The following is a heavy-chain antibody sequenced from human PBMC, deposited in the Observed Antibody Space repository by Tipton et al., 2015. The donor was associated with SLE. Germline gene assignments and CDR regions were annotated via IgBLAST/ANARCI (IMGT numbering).Heavy chain of an antibody. CDR3: ARHLGAHNWNY. J-gene: IGHJ4*02. V-gene: IGHV4-39*01. CDR2: VYYTGTT. CDR1: GDSISGTNYS. D-gene: IGHD1-20*01. Sequence: TLSLTCTVSGDSISGTNYSWAWIRQSPGKGLDWNGSVYYTGTTFYNPSLESRVTVSLDTSRNRFSLRLRSVTAADTAMYFCARHLGAHNWNYWGQGTLVTVSS.